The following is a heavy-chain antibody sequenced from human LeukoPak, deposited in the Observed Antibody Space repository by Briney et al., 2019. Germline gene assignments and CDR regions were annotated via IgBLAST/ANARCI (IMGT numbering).Heavy chain of an antibody. J-gene: IGHJ6*02. Sequence: ASVKVSCKASGGTFSSYAIGWVRQAPGQGLEWMGGIIPIFGTANYAQKFQGRVTITADESTSTAYMELSSLRAEDTAVYYCARLPVPLRYYGMDVWGQGTTVTVSS. D-gene: IGHD3-10*02. V-gene: IGHV1-69*13. CDR1: GGTFSSYA. CDR2: IIPIFGTA. CDR3: ARLPVPLRYYGMDV.